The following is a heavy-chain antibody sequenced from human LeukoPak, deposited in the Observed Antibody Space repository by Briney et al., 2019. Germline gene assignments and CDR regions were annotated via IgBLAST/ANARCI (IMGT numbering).Heavy chain of an antibody. CDR2: IKSKTDGGTT. CDR1: GFTFSNAW. V-gene: IGHV3-15*01. Sequence: GGSLRLSCAASGFTFSNAWMSWVRQAPGKGLEWVGRIKSKTDGGTTDYAAPVKGRFTISRDDSKNTLYLQMNSLRAEDTAVYYCARGYSGPGGWFYAFDIWGQGTMVTVSS. J-gene: IGHJ3*02. D-gene: IGHD5-12*01. CDR3: ARGYSGPGGWFYAFDI.